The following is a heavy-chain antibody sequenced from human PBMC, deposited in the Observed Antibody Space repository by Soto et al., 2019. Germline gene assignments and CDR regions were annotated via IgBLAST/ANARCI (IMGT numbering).Heavy chain of an antibody. CDR2: ISGSGGST. CDR1: GFTFSSYA. Sequence: GGSLRLSCAASGFTFSSYAMIWVRQAPGKGLEWVSAISGSGGSTHYADSVKGRFTISRDNSKNTVYLQMNSLRAEDTAVYYCARAGGHDGYCISTSCYASKHWYFDYWGQGTLVTVSS. CDR3: ARAGGHDGYCISTSCYASKHWYFDY. D-gene: IGHD2-2*03. V-gene: IGHV3-23*01. J-gene: IGHJ4*02.